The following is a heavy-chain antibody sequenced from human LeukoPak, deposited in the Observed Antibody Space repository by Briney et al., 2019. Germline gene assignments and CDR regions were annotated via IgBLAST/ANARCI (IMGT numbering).Heavy chain of an antibody. V-gene: IGHV4-4*02. Sequence: PSGTLSLTCAVSGXSISSSNWWTWVRQPPGKGLEWIGEIYHSGSTNYNPSLKSRVTISVDKSENQFSLNLTSVTAADTAVYYCARGCSGGACPSDYWGQGTLVTVSS. CDR2: IYHSGST. J-gene: IGHJ4*02. CDR1: GXSISSSNW. CDR3: ARGCSGGACPSDY. D-gene: IGHD2-15*01.